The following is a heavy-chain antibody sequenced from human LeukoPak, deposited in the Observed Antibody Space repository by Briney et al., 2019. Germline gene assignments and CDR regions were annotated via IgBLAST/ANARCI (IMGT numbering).Heavy chain of an antibody. J-gene: IGHJ4*02. CDR3: ARDSMRFWGYYDSSGYHDY. CDR2: ISYDGSNK. CDR1: GFTFSSYA. D-gene: IGHD3-22*01. V-gene: IGHV3-30-3*01. Sequence: GGSLRLSCAASGFTFSSYAMSWVRQAPGKGLEWVAVISYDGSNKYYADSVKGRFTISRDNSKNTLYLQMNSLRAEDTAVYYCARDSMRFWGYYDSSGYHDYWGQGTLVTVSS.